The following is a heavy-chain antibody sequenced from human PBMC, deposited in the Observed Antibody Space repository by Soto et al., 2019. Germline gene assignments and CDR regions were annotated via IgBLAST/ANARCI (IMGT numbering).Heavy chain of an antibody. CDR2: ISGSGGST. Sequence: EVQLLESGGALLQPGGSLRLSCAASGLTFSSYAMSWVRQAPGKGLEWVSTISGSGGSTYYADSVKGRFAISRDNSKNTLYLQMNSLRAEDTAVYYCAKDLIVGATSYYYGIDVWGQGTTVTVSS. CDR3: AKDLIVGATSYYYGIDV. D-gene: IGHD1-26*01. CDR1: GLTFSSYA. V-gene: IGHV3-23*01. J-gene: IGHJ6*02.